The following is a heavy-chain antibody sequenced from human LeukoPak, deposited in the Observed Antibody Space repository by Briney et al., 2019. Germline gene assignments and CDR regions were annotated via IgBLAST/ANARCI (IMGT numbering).Heavy chain of an antibody. V-gene: IGHV3-11*04. CDR1: GFTFRDYY. J-gene: IGHJ3*02. CDR3: ARAFNDAFDI. Sequence: GGSLRLSCAASGFTFRDYYMGWLRQAPGKGLEWVSYITSSGSRIYNADSVKGRFTISRDNAKNSLYLQMNSLRAEDTAVYYCARAFNDAFDIWGQGTTVTVSS. CDR2: ITSSGSRI.